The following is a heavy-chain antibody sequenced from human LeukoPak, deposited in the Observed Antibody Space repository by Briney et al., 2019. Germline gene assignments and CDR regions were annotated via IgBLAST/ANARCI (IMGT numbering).Heavy chain of an antibody. CDR1: GFTFSSYS. D-gene: IGHD3-10*01. V-gene: IGHV3-48*01. CDR2: ISSSSSTI. CDR3: ARAVTMVRGADDAFDI. Sequence: GGSLRLSCAASGFTFSSYSMNWVRQAPGKGLEWVSYISSSSSTIYYADSVKGRFTISRDNAKNSLYLQMNSLRAEDTAVYYCARAVTMVRGADDAFDIWGQGTMVTVSS. J-gene: IGHJ3*02.